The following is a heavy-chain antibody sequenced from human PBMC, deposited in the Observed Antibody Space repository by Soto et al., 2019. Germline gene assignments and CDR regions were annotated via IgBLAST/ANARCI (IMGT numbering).Heavy chain of an antibody. D-gene: IGHD5-12*01. CDR3: ARPEGGYGSGYSWFDP. V-gene: IGHV4-38-2*01. Sequence: SETLSLTCAVSGYSISTGFNWGWIRQTPGEGLEWIGTIHHTGSTYYNPSLKSRVIISLDTSKNQFSLKLSSVTAADTALYYCARPEGGYGSGYSWFDPWGQGTRVTVSS. J-gene: IGHJ5*02. CDR1: GYSISTGFN. CDR2: IHHTGST.